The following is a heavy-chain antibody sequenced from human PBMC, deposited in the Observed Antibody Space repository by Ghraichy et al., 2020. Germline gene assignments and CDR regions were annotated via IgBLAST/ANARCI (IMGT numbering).Heavy chain of an antibody. D-gene: IGHD6-13*01. Sequence: SQTLSLTCAVYGGSFSGYYWSWIRQPPGKGLEWIGEIYHSGSTNYNPSLKSRVTISVDTSKNQFSLKLSSVTAADTAVYYCARGHFKVVAAAGTYGMDVWGHGPTVTASS. J-gene: IGHJ6*02. V-gene: IGHV4-34*01. CDR2: IYHSGST. CDR1: GGSFSGYY. CDR3: ARGHFKVVAAAGTYGMDV.